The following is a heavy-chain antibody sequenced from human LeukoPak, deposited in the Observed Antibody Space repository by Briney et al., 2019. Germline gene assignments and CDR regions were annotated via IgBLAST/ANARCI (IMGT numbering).Heavy chain of an antibody. D-gene: IGHD5-24*01. CDR3: ARLIAGWLQFTGRFDY. Sequence: PSETLSLTCTVSGYSISSDYYWGWIRQPPGKGLEWIGTIYHSGSTYSNPSLRSRVTISVDTSKNQFSLRLSSVTAADTAVYYCARLIAGWLQFTGRFDYWGQGTLVTVSS. V-gene: IGHV4-38-2*02. J-gene: IGHJ4*02. CDR1: GYSISSDYY. CDR2: IYHSGST.